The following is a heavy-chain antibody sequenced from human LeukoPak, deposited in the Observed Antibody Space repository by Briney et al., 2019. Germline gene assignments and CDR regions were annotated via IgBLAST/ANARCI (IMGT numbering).Heavy chain of an antibody. V-gene: IGHV4-30-4*08. D-gene: IGHD2-21*01. CDR1: GFTFSSYA. CDR2: IYYSGST. Sequence: LRLSCAASGFTFSSYAMSWVRQAPGKGLEWIGYIYYSGSTYYNPSLKSRVTISVDTSKNQFSLKLSSVTAADTAVYYCARVDSHCGGDCYPREIDYWGQGTLVTVSS. J-gene: IGHJ4*02. CDR3: ARVDSHCGGDCYPREIDY.